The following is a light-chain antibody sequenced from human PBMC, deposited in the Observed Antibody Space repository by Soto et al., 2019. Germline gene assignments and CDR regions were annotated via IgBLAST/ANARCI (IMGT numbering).Light chain of an antibody. V-gene: IGLV2-8*01. CDR3: SSYAGSNNIYV. Sequence: QSVLTQPPSASGSPGQSVTISCTGTSSDVGGYNYVSWYQQHPGKAPKLMIYEVSKRPSGVPDRFSGAKSGNTASLTVSGRQAEDGADYYCSSYAGSNNIYVFGTGTKVTVL. J-gene: IGLJ1*01. CDR1: SSDVGGYNY. CDR2: EVS.